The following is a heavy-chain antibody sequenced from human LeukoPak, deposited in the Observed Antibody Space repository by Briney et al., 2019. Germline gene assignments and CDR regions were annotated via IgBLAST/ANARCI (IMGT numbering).Heavy chain of an antibody. J-gene: IGHJ3*02. CDR3: ARGGTVGVHTIPDAFDI. Sequence: SVTLSLTCTVSGGSISSYYWSWIRQPAGKGLEWIGRIYTSRSTNYNPSPKSRVTMSADTTKNQFSLQLRSVTAADPAVYYWARGGTVGVHTIPDAFDIWGQGTMVTVSS. V-gene: IGHV4-4*07. CDR1: GGSISSYY. CDR2: IYTSRST. D-gene: IGHD1-26*01.